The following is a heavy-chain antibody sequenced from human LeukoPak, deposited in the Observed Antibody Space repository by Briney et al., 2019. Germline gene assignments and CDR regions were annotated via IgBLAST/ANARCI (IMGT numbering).Heavy chain of an antibody. CDR2: ISAYNGNT. V-gene: IGHV1-18*01. J-gene: IGHJ1*01. Sequence: ASVKVSCKASGYTFTSYGISWVRQASGQGLEWMGWISAYNGNTNYAQKLQGRVTMTTDTSTSTAYMELRSLRSDDTAVYYCARDLWGELSVTVYFQHWGQGTLVTVSS. D-gene: IGHD3-16*02. CDR3: ARDLWGELSVTVYFQH. CDR1: GYTFTSYG.